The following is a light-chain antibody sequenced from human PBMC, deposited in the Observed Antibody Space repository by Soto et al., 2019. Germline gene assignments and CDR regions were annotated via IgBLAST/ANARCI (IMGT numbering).Light chain of an antibody. CDR1: SIDVGDSDF. J-gene: IGLJ1*01. Sequence: QSVLTQPRSVSGSPGQSVTISCTGTSIDVGDSDFVSWYQQHPGKAPKLMIYVVTKRPSGVPDRFSGSKSGSTAFLTVSGLQAEDEADYYCLSYADTAYVFGTGTKVTVL. CDR3: LSYADTAYV. V-gene: IGLV2-11*01. CDR2: VVT.